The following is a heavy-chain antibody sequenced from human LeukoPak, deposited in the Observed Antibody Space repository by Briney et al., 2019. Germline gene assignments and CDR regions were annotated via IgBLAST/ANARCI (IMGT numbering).Heavy chain of an antibody. V-gene: IGHV3-23*01. CDR1: GFAFSSHA. D-gene: IGHD4-17*01. Sequence: PGGSLRLSCAVSGFAFSSHAMSWVRQAPGKGLEWVSAISGSGGSTYYADSVKGRFTISRDNSKNTLYVQMNSLRAEDTAVYYCAKDLGMTTATSPDYWGQGTLVTVSS. CDR2: ISGSGGST. CDR3: AKDLGMTTATSPDY. J-gene: IGHJ4*02.